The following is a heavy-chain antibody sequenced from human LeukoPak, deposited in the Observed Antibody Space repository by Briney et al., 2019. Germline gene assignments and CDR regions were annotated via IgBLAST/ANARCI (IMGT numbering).Heavy chain of an antibody. V-gene: IGHV3-7*01. CDR1: GFTFSSYW. D-gene: IGHD4-17*01. Sequence: GGSLRLSCAASGFTFSSYWMNWARQAPGKGLEWVASINHNGNVNYYVDSVKGRFTISRDNSKNTLYLQMNSLRGEDTALYYCARETGGTVGSTDFDYWGQGTLVTVSS. CDR3: ARETGGTVGSTDFDY. J-gene: IGHJ4*02. CDR2: INHNGNVN.